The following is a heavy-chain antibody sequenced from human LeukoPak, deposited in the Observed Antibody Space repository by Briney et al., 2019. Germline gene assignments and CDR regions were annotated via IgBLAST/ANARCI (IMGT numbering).Heavy chain of an antibody. D-gene: IGHD3-10*02. CDR3: AKVSVCFACYFDY. CDR2: VNGAGIGT. CDR1: GYTFRDHG. Sequence: GGSLRLSCAASGYTFRDHGMAWLRRVPGRGLEWLASVNGAGIGTYYAPTVKGRFTISRDNSKNTAYLQMSTLRADDTAIYYCAKVSVCFACYFDYWGQGILVTVSS. V-gene: IGHV3-23*01. J-gene: IGHJ4*02.